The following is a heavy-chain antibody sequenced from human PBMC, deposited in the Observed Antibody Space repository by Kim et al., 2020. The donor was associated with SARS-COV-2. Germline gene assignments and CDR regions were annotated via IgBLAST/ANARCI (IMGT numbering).Heavy chain of an antibody. CDR2: INTDTGSP. Sequence: ASVKVSCKASGYTFTNHAINWVRQAPGRGLEWMGWINTDTGSPTYAPDFTGRFVFSLDTSVSTAYLQIRSLEAGDTALDYCARVVWGGYRYIDSWGQETLVTVSS. CDR3: ARVVWGGYRYIDS. V-gene: IGHV7-4-1*02. D-gene: IGHD3-16*02. J-gene: IGHJ4*02. CDR1: GYTFTNHA.